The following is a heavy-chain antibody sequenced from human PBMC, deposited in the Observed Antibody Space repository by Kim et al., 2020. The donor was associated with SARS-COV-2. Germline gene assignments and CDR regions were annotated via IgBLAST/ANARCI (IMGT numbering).Heavy chain of an antibody. CDR3: AKGLDILTGYYYGMDV. Sequence: GGSLRLSCAASGFTFSSYGMHWVRQAPGKGLEWVAVISYDGSNKYYADSVKGRFTISRDNSKNTLYLQMNSLRAEDTAVYYCAKGLDILTGYYYGMDVWGQGTTVTVYS. V-gene: IGHV3-30*18. CDR1: GFTFSSYG. J-gene: IGHJ6*02. D-gene: IGHD3-9*01. CDR2: ISYDGSNK.